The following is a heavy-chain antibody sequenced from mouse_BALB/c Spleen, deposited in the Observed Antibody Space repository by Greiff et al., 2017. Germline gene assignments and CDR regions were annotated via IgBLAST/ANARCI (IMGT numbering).Heavy chain of an antibody. D-gene: IGHD1-1*01. CDR1: GFNITDYY. CDR3: NAWIYGSSDLAY. V-gene: IGHV14-4*02. CDR2: IDPENGDT. J-gene: IGHJ3*01. Sequence: VQLQQSGAELVRSGASVKLSCTASGFNITDYYMHWVKQRPEQGLEWIGWIDPENGDTEYAPKFQGKATMTADTSSNTAYLQLSSLTSEDTAVYYCNAWIYGSSDLAYWGQGTLVTVSA.